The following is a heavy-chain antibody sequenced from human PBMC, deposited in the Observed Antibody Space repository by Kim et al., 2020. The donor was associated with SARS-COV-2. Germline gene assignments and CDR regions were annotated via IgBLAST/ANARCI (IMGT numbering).Heavy chain of an antibody. V-gene: IGHV4-39*01. D-gene: IGHD2-15*01. CDR3: ARIYSSNFYLDV. J-gene: IGHJ6*03. Sequence: SETLSLTCTVSDGSVSGLAWFRQSPGKGLEWIGNIYSSGSIYYSPSHKSRVTMSAATSKSQFSLRLSSVAAADTAVYYCARIYSSNFYLDVSGTGTPVTV. CDR2: IYSSGSI. CDR1: DGSVSGL.